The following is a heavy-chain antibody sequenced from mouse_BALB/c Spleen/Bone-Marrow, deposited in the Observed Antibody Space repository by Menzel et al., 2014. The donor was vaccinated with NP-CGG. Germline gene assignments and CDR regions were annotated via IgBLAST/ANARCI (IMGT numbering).Heavy chain of an antibody. V-gene: IGHV1S22*01. CDR2: IYPGGGST. CDR1: GYTFTSYW. Sequence: LQQSGSELVRPGASVKLSCKASGYTFTSYWMHWVKQRPGRGLEWIGNIYPGGGSTNYDEKFKSKATLTVDTSSSTAYMQLSSLTSEDSAVYYCTPRLRYWGQGTTLTVSS. D-gene: IGHD1-2*01. J-gene: IGHJ2*01. CDR3: TPRLRY.